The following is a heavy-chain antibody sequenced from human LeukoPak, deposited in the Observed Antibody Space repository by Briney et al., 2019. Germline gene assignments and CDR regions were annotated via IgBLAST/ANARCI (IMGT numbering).Heavy chain of an antibody. V-gene: IGHV1-2*02. J-gene: IGHJ5*02. CDR2: MNPNSGGT. Sequence: ASVKVSCKASEYTLTGYYMHWVRQAPGQGLEWMGWMNPNSGGTKSAQKFQGRVTMTRDTSISTAYMELSRLTSDDTAMYYCARDKLGLGELSLYDQWGQGTLVTVSS. D-gene: IGHD3-16*02. CDR3: ARDKLGLGELSLYDQ. CDR1: EYTLTGYY.